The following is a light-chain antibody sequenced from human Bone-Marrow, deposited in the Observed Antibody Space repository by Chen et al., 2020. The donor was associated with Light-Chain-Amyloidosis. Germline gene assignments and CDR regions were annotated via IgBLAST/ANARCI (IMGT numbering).Light chain of an antibody. CDR1: SSDVGSYNV. CDR3: CSYAGGRANWV. CDR2: EVS. J-gene: IGLJ3*02. V-gene: IGLV2-23*02. Sequence: QSALTQPASVSGSPGQSITISCTGTSSDVGSYNVVSWYQQHPGKAPKLMITEVSKRPSGVCNRFAGSKSGNTASLTISGLQAEDEADYYCCSYAGGRANWVFGGGTKVTVL.